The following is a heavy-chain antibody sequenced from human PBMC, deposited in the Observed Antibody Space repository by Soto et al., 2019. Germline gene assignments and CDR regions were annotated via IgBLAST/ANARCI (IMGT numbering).Heavy chain of an antibody. J-gene: IGHJ5*02. CDR1: GYTFTSYG. Sequence: ASVKVSCKASGYTFTSYGISWVRQAPGQGLEWMGWISAYNGNTNYAQKLQGRVTMTTDTSTSTAYMELRSLGSDDTAVYYCAREEGYYGSGSYVWFDPWGQGTLVTVSS. D-gene: IGHD3-10*01. CDR3: AREEGYYGSGSYVWFDP. V-gene: IGHV1-18*01. CDR2: ISAYNGNT.